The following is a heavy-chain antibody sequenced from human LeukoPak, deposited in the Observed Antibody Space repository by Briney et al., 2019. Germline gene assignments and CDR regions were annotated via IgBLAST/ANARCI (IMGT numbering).Heavy chain of an antibody. CDR1: GYTFTRYG. CDR2: ISAYNGNT. Sequence: ASVKVSCKASGYTFTRYGISWVRQAPGQGLEWMGWISAYNGNTNYAQKLQGRVTMTTDTSTSTAYMELRSLRSDDTAVYYCARESLTGLISIITFDYWGQGTLVNVSS. V-gene: IGHV1-18*01. D-gene: IGHD3-9*01. CDR3: ARESLTGLISIITFDY. J-gene: IGHJ4*02.